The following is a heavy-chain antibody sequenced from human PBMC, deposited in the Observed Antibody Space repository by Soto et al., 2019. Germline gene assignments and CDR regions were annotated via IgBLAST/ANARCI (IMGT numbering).Heavy chain of an antibody. CDR1: GFTVSSNY. CDR3: ARFNWP. Sequence: GSLRLSCAASGFTVSSNYMSWVRQAPGKGLEWVSIIYSGGSTFYADSVKGRFTISRDDSKNTLYLQMNSLRAEDTAVYYCARFNWPWGQGTPVTVSS. D-gene: IGHD1-20*01. V-gene: IGHV3-66*01. CDR2: IYSGGST. J-gene: IGHJ5*02.